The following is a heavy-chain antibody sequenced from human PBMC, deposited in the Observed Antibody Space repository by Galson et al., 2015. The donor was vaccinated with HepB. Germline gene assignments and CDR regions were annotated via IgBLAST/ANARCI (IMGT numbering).Heavy chain of an antibody. CDR2: CSSSGNT. J-gene: IGHJ6*02. Sequence: SLRLSGPAYGFTVNYNYMTWVREPLGEGLGWVSVCSSSGNTYYGDSVKGRFTISRDNFKNTVYLQMNSLRAEDTAVYYCARSCASGGFLEWCSMDVWGQGTMVTVSS. V-gene: IGHV3-53*01. CDR1: GFTVNYNY. D-gene: IGHD3-3*01. CDR3: ARSCASGGFLEWCSMDV.